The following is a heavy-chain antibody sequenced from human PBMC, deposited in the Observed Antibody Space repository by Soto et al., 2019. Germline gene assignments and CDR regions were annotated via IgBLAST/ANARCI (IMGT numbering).Heavy chain of an antibody. CDR3: ARSKYDFWSGYSGYFDL. J-gene: IGHJ2*01. V-gene: IGHV3-33*01. Sequence: QVQLVESGGGVVQPGRSLRLSCAASGFTFSSYGMHWVRQAPGKGLEWVAVIWYDGSNKYYADSVKGRFTISRDNSKNTMYLQLNSLRAEDTAVYYCARSKYDFWSGYSGYFDLWGRGTLVTGSS. D-gene: IGHD3-3*01. CDR1: GFTFSSYG. CDR2: IWYDGSNK.